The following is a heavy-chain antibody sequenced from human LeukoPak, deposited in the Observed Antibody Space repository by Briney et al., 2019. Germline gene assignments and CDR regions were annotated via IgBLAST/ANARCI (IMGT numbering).Heavy chain of an antibody. J-gene: IGHJ4*02. CDR1: GYTFTGYY. V-gene: IGHV1-2*02. CDR2: INPNSGGT. D-gene: IGHD1-26*01. Sequence: ASVKVSCKASGYTFTGYYMHWVRQAPGQGLEWMGWINPNSGGTNYAQKFQGRVTMTRDTTISTAYMELSRLRSDDTAVYYCATQRQSEWELPRFDYWGQGTLVTVSS. CDR3: ATQRQSEWELPRFDY.